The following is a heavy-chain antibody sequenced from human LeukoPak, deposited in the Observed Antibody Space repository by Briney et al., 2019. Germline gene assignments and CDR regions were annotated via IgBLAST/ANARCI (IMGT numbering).Heavy chain of an antibody. J-gene: IGHJ5*02. CDR3: AKCSTSAYTTGWCNWIDP. CDR1: GFTFTSGA. V-gene: IGHV3-23*01. Sequence: GGSLRLSCVASGFTFTSGATNWVRQAPGKGLEWVSSTVSRGTTQYADSVKGRFTVSRDTSKNTLYLQMNSLRADDTAVYYCAKCSTSAYTTGWCNWIDPWGQGTLVTVSS. CDR2: TVSRGTT. D-gene: IGHD6-19*01.